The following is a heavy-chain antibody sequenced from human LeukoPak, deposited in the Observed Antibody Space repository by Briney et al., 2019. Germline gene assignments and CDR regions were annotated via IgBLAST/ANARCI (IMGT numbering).Heavy chain of an antibody. CDR1: GFTFDDYA. J-gene: IGHJ6*02. V-gene: IGHV3-9*01. D-gene: IGHD1-26*01. CDR3: AKDRGSGSYYYYYYGMDV. CDR2: ISWNSGSI. Sequence: PGGSLRLSCAASGFTFDDYAMHWVRQAPGKGLEWVSGISWNSGSIGYADSVKGRFTISRDNAKNSLYLQMNSLRAEDTALYYCAKDRGSGSYYYYYYGMDVWSQGTTVTVSS.